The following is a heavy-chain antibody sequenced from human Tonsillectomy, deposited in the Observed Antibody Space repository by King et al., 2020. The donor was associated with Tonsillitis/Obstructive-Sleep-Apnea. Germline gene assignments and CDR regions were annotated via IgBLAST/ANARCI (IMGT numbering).Heavy chain of an antibody. J-gene: IGHJ4*02. Sequence: QLQESGPGLVKPSETLSLTCTVSGGSVSSGSYYWSWIRQPPGKGLEWIGYVCYSGSTNYNPSLKSRVTMSVDTSKNQFSLKLSSVTAADTAVYYCARDHNYGSELNYWGQGTLVTVPS. V-gene: IGHV4-61*01. CDR3: ARDHNYGSELNY. CDR2: VCYSGST. CDR1: GGSVSSGSYY. D-gene: IGHD3-10*01.